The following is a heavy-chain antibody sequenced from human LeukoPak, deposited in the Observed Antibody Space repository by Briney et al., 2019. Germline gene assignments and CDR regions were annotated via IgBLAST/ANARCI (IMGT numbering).Heavy chain of an antibody. V-gene: IGHV3-74*01. J-gene: IGHJ2*01. D-gene: IGHD3-10*01. CDR1: GFTFSSYW. CDR2: INSDGSST. CDR3: ARATMVRGVIIKQYWYFDL. Sequence: PGGSLRLSCAASGFTFSSYWTHWVRQAPGKGLVWVSRINSDGSSTSYADSVKGRFTISRDNAKNTLYLEMNSLRAEDTAVYYCARATMVRGVIIKQYWYFDLWGRGTLATVSS.